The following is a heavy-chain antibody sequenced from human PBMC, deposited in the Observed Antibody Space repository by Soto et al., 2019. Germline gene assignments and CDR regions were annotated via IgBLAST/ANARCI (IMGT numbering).Heavy chain of an antibody. CDR3: TTDSHLTTALVRFDF. Sequence: ASVKVSCKASGYTFTSYYMHWVRQAPGQGLEWMGIINPSGGSTSYAQKFQGRVTMTRDTSTSTVYMEINSLQVEDTAVYYCTTDSHLTTALVRFDFWGRGTLVTVSS. CDR2: INPSGGST. D-gene: IGHD2-8*02. CDR1: GYTFTSYY. V-gene: IGHV1-46*01. J-gene: IGHJ4*01.